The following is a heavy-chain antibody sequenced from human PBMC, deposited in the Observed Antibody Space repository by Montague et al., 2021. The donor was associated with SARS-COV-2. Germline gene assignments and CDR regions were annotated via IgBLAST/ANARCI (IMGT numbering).Heavy chain of an antibody. J-gene: IGHJ4*02. V-gene: IGHV3-30*04. CDR2: ISYDGSNK. CDR3: ARVFPRWLQFDPYFDY. D-gene: IGHD5-24*01. CDR1: GFTFSSYA. Sequence: SLRLSCAASGFTFSSYAMHWVRQAPGKGLEWVAVISYDGSNKYYXDSVKGRFTISRDNSKNTLYLQMNSLRAEDTAVYYCARVFPRWLQFDPYFDYWGQGTLVTVSP.